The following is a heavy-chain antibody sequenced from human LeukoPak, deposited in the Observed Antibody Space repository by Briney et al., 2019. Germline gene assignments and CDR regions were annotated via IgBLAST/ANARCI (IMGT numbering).Heavy chain of an antibody. Sequence: GGALRVCGAATGCTFSSFAMSWVRQGPGKSLECVSAMSGSGGSTYYADSVKGRFTISRDNSKNTLYLQMNSLRAEDTAVYYCAKDRWYSSSWYWGENWFDPWGQGTLVTVSS. J-gene: IGHJ5*02. D-gene: IGHD6-13*01. CDR2: MSGSGGST. CDR3: AKDRWYSSSWYWGENWFDP. CDR1: GCTFSSFA. V-gene: IGHV3-23*01.